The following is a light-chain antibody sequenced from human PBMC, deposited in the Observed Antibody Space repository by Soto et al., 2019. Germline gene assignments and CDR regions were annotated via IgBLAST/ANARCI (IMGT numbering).Light chain of an antibody. Sequence: SYELTQPPSVSVSPGQTASITCSGDKLGDKYACWYQQKPGQSPVLVIYQDSKRPSGIPERFSGSNSGNTATLTISGTQAMDEADYYCQAWDSSIFVFGGGTKLTVL. CDR3: QAWDSSIFV. V-gene: IGLV3-1*01. CDR1: KLGDKY. CDR2: QDS. J-gene: IGLJ2*01.